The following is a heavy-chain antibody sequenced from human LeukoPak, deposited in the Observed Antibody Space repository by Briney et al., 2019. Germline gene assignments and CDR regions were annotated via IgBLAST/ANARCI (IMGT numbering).Heavy chain of an antibody. D-gene: IGHD3-10*01. CDR1: GYTFTSYG. CDR3: ARSPTVRGVHFDY. V-gene: IGHV1-2*02. Sequence: ASVKVSCKASGYTFTSYGISWVRQAPGQGLEWMGWINPNSGGTNYAQKFQGRVTMTRDTSISTAYMELSRLRSDDTAVYYCARSPTVRGVHFDYWGQGTLVTVSS. CDR2: INPNSGGT. J-gene: IGHJ4*02.